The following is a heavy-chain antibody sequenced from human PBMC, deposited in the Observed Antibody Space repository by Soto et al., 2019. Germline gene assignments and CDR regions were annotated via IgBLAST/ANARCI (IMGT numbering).Heavy chain of an antibody. V-gene: IGHV3-21*01. CDR3: XXXXXXXTDY. Sequence: EVQLVESGGGLVKPGGSLRLSCAASGFTFSSYSMNWVRQAPGKGLEWVSSISSSSSYIYYADSVKGRFTISRDNAKXXXXXXXXXXXXXXXXXXXXXXXXXXXTDYWGQGTLVTVSS. CDR1: GFTFSSYS. J-gene: IGHJ4*02. CDR2: ISSSSSYI.